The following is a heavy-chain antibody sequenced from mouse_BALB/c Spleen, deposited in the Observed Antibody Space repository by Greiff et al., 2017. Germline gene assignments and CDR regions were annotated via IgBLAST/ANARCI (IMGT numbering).Heavy chain of an antibody. V-gene: IGHV5-17*02. Sequence: EVKLVESGGGLVQPGGSRKLSCAASGFTFSSFGMHWVRQAPEKGLEWVAYISSGSSTIYYADTVKGRFTISRDNPKNTLFLQMTSLRSEDTAMYYCARSVYDYSFAYWGQGTLVTVSA. CDR3: ARSVYDYSFAY. J-gene: IGHJ3*01. CDR1: GFTFSSFG. CDR2: ISSGSSTI. D-gene: IGHD2-4*01.